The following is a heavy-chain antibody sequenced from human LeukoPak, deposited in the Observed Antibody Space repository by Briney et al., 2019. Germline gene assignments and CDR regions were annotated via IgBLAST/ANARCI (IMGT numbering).Heavy chain of an antibody. Sequence: PGGSLRLSCAASGFTFSDYYMCWICHGPGTGLERVSYISSSGSTIYYADSVKGRFTISRDNAKNSLSLQMNSLRAEETAVYYCARENIAAAGVFDYWGQGTLVTVSS. CDR1: GFTFSDYY. CDR2: ISSSGSTI. J-gene: IGHJ4*02. CDR3: ARENIAAAGVFDY. D-gene: IGHD6-13*01. V-gene: IGHV3-11*01.